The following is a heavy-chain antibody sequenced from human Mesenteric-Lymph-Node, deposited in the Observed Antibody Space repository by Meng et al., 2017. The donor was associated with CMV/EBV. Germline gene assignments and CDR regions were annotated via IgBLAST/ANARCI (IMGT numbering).Heavy chain of an antibody. V-gene: IGHV3-23*01. J-gene: IGHJ3*02. CDR2: ISGSGGST. D-gene: IGHD1-14*01. CDR1: GFTFSSYA. Sequence: GGSLRLSCAASGFTFSSYAMSWVRQAPGKGLEWVSAISGSGGSTYYADSVKGRFTISRDNSKNTLYLQMNSLRAEDTAVYYCSTAKGRTEGAFDIWGQGTMVTVSS. CDR3: STAKGRTEGAFDI.